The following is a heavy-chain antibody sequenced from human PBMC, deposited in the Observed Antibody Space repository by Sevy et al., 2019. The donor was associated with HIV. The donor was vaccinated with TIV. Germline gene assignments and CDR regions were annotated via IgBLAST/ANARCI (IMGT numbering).Heavy chain of an antibody. CDR3: ARPRANYVDHYFFYAMDV. J-gene: IGHJ6*02. CDR2: IKSKTDGGTT. CDR1: GFTFNNAW. V-gene: IGHV3-15*07. Sequence: GGSLRLSCAASGFTFNNAWMNWVRQAPGTGLEWVGRIKSKTDGGTTDYAAPVRARFTISRDDSENTLYLQMNSLTTEDTAVYYCARPRANYVDHYFFYAMDVWGQGTTVTVSS. D-gene: IGHD4-17*01.